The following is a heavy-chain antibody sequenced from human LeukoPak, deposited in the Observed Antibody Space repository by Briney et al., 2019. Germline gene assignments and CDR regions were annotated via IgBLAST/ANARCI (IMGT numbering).Heavy chain of an antibody. D-gene: IGHD2-2*01. CDR1: GFTFSSYS. CDR2: ISSSSSYI. CDR3: ARDPELIVLVPAAMSDY. V-gene: IGHV3-21*01. J-gene: IGHJ4*02. Sequence: GGSLRLSCAASGFTFSSYSMNWVRQAPGKGLEWVSSISSSSSYIYYADSVKGRFTISRDNAKNSLYLQMNSLRAEDTAVYYCARDPELIVLVPAAMSDYWGQGTLVTVSS.